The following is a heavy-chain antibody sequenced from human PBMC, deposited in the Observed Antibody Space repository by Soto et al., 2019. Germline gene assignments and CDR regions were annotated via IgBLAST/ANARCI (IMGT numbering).Heavy chain of an antibody. D-gene: IGHD1-26*01. CDR3: ARLAGGATDPYYYYGMDV. CDR1: GYSFTSYW. Sequence: GESLKISCKGSGYSFTSYWISWVRQMPGKGLEWMGRIDPSDSYTNYSPSFQGHVTISADKSISTAYLQWSSLKASDTAMYYCARLAGGATDPYYYYGMDVWGQGTTVTVSS. CDR2: IDPSDSYT. V-gene: IGHV5-10-1*01. J-gene: IGHJ6*02.